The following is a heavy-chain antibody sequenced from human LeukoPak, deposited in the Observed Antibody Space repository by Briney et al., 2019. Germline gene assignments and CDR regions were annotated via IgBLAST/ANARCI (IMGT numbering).Heavy chain of an antibody. Sequence: GQSLKISCKGSGYSFTTYWIGWVRQMPGKGLEWMGIIYPGDSDTTYSPSVQGQVTISADKSISTVYLQWSSLKASDTAMYYCAGLGNNYGNWFDPWGQGTLVTVSS. D-gene: IGHD5-18*01. V-gene: IGHV5-51*01. CDR2: IYPGDSDT. CDR3: AGLGNNYGNWFDP. CDR1: GYSFTTYW. J-gene: IGHJ5*02.